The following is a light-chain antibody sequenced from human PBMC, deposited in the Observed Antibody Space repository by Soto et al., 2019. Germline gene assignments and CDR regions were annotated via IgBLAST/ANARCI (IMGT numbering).Light chain of an antibody. J-gene: IGKJ5*01. CDR2: AAT. CDR1: QSISNY. CDR3: QQSYNIPPT. V-gene: IGKV1-39*01. Sequence: DIQMTQSPSSLSASVGDRVTLTCRASQSISNYLNLYQQKAGMAPKLLIYAATTLQRGVPSRFSGSGSGTDFTLTITSLQPEDFAIYFCQQSYNIPPTFGQGTRLEIK.